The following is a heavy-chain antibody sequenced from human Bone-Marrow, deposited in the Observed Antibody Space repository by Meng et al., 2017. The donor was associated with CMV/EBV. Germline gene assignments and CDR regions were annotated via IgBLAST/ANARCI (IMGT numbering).Heavy chain of an antibody. CDR1: GGSISSYY. J-gene: IGHJ6*02. V-gene: IGHV4-59*01. CDR2: IYYSGST. CDR3: ARTVAYDFWSGYGYYYYGMDV. D-gene: IGHD3-3*01. Sequence: SETLSITCTVSGGSISSYYWSWIRQPPGKGLEWIGYIYYSGSTNYNPSLKSRVTISVDTSKNQFSLKLSSVTAADTAVYYCARTVAYDFWSGYGYYYYGMDVWGQGTTVTVSS.